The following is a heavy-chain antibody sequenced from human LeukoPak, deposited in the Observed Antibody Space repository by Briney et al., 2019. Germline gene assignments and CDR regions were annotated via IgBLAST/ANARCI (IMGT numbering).Heavy chain of an antibody. CDR2: YNAGNGDT. CDR3: ARDGSREEFDI. J-gene: IGHJ3*02. Sequence: GASVKVSCKASGYSFISYAIHWVRQAPGQRLEWMGCYNAGNGDTRYSPDFQDRVTITRDTSASTDYMEMSSLRYEDMAVYYCARDGSREEFDIWGQGTMVTVSS. V-gene: IGHV1-3*02. D-gene: IGHD6-13*01. CDR1: GYSFISYA.